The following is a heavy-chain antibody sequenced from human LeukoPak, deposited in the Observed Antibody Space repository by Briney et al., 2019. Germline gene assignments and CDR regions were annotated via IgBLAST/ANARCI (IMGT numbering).Heavy chain of an antibody. CDR2: IYYSGST. Sequence: SETLSLTCTVSGGSISSYYWSWIRQPPGKGLEWIGYIYYSGSTNYNPSLKSRVTISVDTSKNQFSLKLSSVAAADTAVYYCAREDGYNEFVVDYWGQGTLVTVSS. J-gene: IGHJ4*02. D-gene: IGHD5-24*01. CDR1: GGSISSYY. CDR3: AREDGYNEFVVDY. V-gene: IGHV4-59*01.